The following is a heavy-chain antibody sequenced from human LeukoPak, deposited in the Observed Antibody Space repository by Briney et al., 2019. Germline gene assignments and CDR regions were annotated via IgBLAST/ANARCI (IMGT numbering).Heavy chain of an antibody. D-gene: IGHD3-3*01. CDR2: ISGSGGST. J-gene: IGHJ5*02. Sequence: GGSLRLSCAASGFTFSSYAMSWVRQAPGKGLEWVSAISGSGGSTYYADSVKGRLTISRDNSKNTLYLQMNSLRAEDTAVYYCAKDQNLGRSYDFWSGYLGWFDPWGQGTLVTVSS. CDR1: GFTFSSYA. CDR3: AKDQNLGRSYDFWSGYLGWFDP. V-gene: IGHV3-23*01.